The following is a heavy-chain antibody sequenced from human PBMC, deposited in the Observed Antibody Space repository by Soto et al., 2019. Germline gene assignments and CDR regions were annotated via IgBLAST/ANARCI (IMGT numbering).Heavy chain of an antibody. D-gene: IGHD2-2*01. CDR2: TYYRSKWYN. CDR1: GDSVSSNSAA. V-gene: IGHV6-1*01. Sequence: SRTLSVTCAISGDSVSSNSAAWNWIRPSPSRGLEWLGRTYYRSKWYNDYAVSVKSRITINPDTSKNQFSLQLNSVTPEDTAVYYCARDRYCSSTSCPHYGMDVWGQGTTVTVSS. CDR3: ARDRYCSSTSCPHYGMDV. J-gene: IGHJ6*02.